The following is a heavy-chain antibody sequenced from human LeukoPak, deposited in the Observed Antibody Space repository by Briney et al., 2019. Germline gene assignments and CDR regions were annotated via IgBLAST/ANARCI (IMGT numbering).Heavy chain of an antibody. D-gene: IGHD5-24*01. V-gene: IGHV1-69*05. CDR1: GGTFSSYA. CDR2: IIPIFGTA. Sequence: SVKVSCKASGGTFSSYAISWVRQAPGQGLEWMGWIIPIFGTANYAQKLQGRVTITTDESTSTAYMELSSLRFEDTAVYYCARVRRDGYNQNYFDYWGQGTLVTVSS. J-gene: IGHJ4*02. CDR3: ARVRRDGYNQNYFDY.